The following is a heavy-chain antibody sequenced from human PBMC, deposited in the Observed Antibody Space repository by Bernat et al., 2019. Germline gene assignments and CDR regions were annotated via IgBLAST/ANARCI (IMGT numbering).Heavy chain of an antibody. J-gene: IGHJ5*02. D-gene: IGHD5-18*01. Sequence: EVQLVESGGGFVQPGGSLSLSCAASGFTFSNYWMHWVRQAPGKGLVWVLRISSDGSTTSYADSVKGRFTISRDNAKNTLFLQMNSLRAEDTAVYFCAREGSDTPYNWFDPWGQGTLVTVSS. CDR2: ISSDGSTT. CDR1: GFTFSNYW. CDR3: AREGSDTPYNWFDP. V-gene: IGHV3-74*01.